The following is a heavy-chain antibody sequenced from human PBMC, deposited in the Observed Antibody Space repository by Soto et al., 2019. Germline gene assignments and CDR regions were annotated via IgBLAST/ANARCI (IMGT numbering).Heavy chain of an antibody. Sequence: QVQLVQSGAEVKKPWSSVKVSCKASGGTFSSYTISWVRQAPGPGLEWMGRIIPILGIANYAQKLQGRVTITADKSTITACMELSSLRSEDTSVYYCASRPGIAAAATLHYGMVVWGQGTTVTVSS. V-gene: IGHV1-69*02. CDR3: ASRPGIAAAATLHYGMVV. CDR1: GGTFSSYT. J-gene: IGHJ6*02. D-gene: IGHD6-13*01. CDR2: IIPILGIA.